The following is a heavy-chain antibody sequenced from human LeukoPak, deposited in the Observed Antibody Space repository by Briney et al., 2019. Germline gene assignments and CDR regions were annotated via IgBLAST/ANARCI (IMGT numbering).Heavy chain of an antibody. Sequence: PGGSLRLSCAASGFTFSVAAMTWVRQAPGKALEWVSLIGASGESTYYADSVKGRFTISRDNSKNTLSLQMNSLRVGDTAMYFCAKDIQLSTWGLGTMVTVSS. CDR3: AKDIQLST. CDR1: GFTFSVAA. CDR2: IGASGEST. V-gene: IGHV3-23*01. J-gene: IGHJ3*01. D-gene: IGHD5-24*01.